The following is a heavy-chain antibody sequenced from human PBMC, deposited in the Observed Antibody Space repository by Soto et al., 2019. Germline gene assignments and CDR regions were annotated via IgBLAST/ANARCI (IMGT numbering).Heavy chain of an antibody. J-gene: IGHJ4*01. V-gene: IGHV3-9*01. CDR1: GFTFDDYA. CDR2: ISWNSGSI. CDR3: AKDKEIVATTIDY. D-gene: IGHD5-12*01. Sequence: PGGSLRLSCAASGFTFDDYAMHWVRQAPGKGLEWVSGISWNSGSIGYADSVKGRFTISRDNAKNSLYLQMNSLRAEDTALYYCAKDKEIVATTIDYWGKGTLVTAYS.